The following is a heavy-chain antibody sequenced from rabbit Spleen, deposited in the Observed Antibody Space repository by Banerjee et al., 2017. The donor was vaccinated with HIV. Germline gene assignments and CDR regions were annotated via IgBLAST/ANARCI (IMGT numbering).Heavy chain of an antibody. J-gene: IGHJ4*01. Sequence: QLVESRGGLVQPGGSLKLSCKASGFTLSSYYMNWVRQAPGKGLEWIGYIDPVFGITYYANWVNGRFSISRENAQNTVSLQMTSLTAADTATYFCARGSATMTLVITGYYFNLWGPGTLVTVS. V-gene: IGHV1S7*01. D-gene: IGHD2-1*01. CDR2: IDPVFGIT. CDR3: ARGSATMTLVITGYYFNL. CDR1: GFTLSSYY.